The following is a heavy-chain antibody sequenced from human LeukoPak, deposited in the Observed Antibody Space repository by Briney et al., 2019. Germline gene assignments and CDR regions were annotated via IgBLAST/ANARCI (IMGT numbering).Heavy chain of an antibody. V-gene: IGHV1-2*02. J-gene: IGHJ5*02. Sequence: ASVKVSFKASGYTFTCYYMHWVRQAPGQGLEWMGWINPNSGGTNYAQKFQGRVTMTRDTSISTAYMELSRLRSDDTAVYYCARARHYDFWSGYEYNWFDPWGQGTLVTVSS. D-gene: IGHD3-3*01. CDR3: ARARHYDFWSGYEYNWFDP. CDR1: GYTFTCYY. CDR2: INPNSGGT.